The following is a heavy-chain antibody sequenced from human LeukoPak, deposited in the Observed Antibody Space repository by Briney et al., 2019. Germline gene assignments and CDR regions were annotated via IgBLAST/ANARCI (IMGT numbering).Heavy chain of an antibody. J-gene: IGHJ4*02. D-gene: IGHD2-2*01. V-gene: IGHV3-23*01. Sequence: GGSLRLSCAASGFTFSNYAMTWVRQAPGKGLEWVSTISGSGGSTFYADSVKGRFTISRDNSKSTLYLQMNSLGAEDTAVYYCAKLRGYCSSTSCYEEYFDSWGQGTLVTVSS. CDR1: GFTFSNYA. CDR3: AKLRGYCSSTSCYEEYFDS. CDR2: ISGSGGST.